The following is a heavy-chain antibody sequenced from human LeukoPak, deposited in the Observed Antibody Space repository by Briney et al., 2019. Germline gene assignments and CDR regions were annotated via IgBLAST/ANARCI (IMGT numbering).Heavy chain of an antibody. CDR1: GFTFSSYA. Sequence: GGSLRLSCAASGFTFSSYAMSWVRQAPGKGPEWVSAIGGSGGSTYYADSVKGRFTISRDNSKNTLYLQMNSLRAEDTAVYYCAKDPHAKVVPAAIVYWGQGTLVTVSS. CDR2: IGGSGGST. J-gene: IGHJ4*02. V-gene: IGHV3-23*01. D-gene: IGHD2-2*01. CDR3: AKDPHAKVVPAAIVY.